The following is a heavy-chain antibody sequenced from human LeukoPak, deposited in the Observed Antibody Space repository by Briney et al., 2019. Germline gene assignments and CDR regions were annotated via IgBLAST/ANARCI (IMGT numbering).Heavy chain of an antibody. D-gene: IGHD1-26*01. V-gene: IGHV3-23*01. CDR3: AKWGARGFHYYRLPDNYYFDY. CDR2: ISGSSGST. CDR1: GFTFSSYW. J-gene: IGHJ4*02. Sequence: GGSLRLSCAASGFTFSSYWMTWVRQAPGKGLEWVSSISGSSGSTYYADSVKGRFTISRDNSKNTLYLQMNSLRAEDTAIYYCAKWGARGFHYYRLPDNYYFDYWGQGTLVTVSS.